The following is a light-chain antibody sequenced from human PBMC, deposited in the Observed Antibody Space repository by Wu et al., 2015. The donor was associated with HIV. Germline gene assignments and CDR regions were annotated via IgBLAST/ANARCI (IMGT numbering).Light chain of an antibody. Sequence: EIVMTQSPATLSVSPGERVTLSCRASQSVSSGLAWYQQRPGQAPRLLIYGASTRATGVSTRFSGSGSGTEFSLTISSLQSEDFAFYYCQQYFTWPTFGQGSQVEIK. J-gene: IGKJ1*01. V-gene: IGKV3-15*01. CDR2: GAS. CDR3: QQYFTWPT. CDR1: QSVSSG.